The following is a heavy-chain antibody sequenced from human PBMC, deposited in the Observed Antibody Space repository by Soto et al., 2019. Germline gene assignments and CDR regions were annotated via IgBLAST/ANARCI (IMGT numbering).Heavy chain of an antibody. V-gene: IGHV1-18*01. CDR2: INAYNGNT. CDR1: GYSFTRYG. J-gene: IGHJ6*02. D-gene: IGHD3-16*01. Sequence: ASVKVSCKASGYSFTRYGIGWARQAPGQGLEWMGWINAYNGNTNYAQNLQGRLTLTTDTSTTTAYMELRSLRSNDTAIYYCAMVDVYVTPSPQDVRGQETTVTVSS. CDR3: AMVDVYVTPSPQDV.